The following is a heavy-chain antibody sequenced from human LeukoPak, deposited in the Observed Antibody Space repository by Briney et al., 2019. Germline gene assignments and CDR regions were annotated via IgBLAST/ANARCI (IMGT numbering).Heavy chain of an antibody. CDR2: INWNGGST. V-gene: IGHV3-20*04. CDR1: GFPFDDYG. J-gene: IGHJ4*02. Sequence: GGSLRLSCAASGFPFDDYGMNWVRQVPGKWLEWVSGINWNGGSTGYADSVKGRFTISRDNAKNSLYLQMNSLRAEDTAVYSCARNSANLIFHDSGYFDYWGQGTLVTVSS. D-gene: IGHD3-22*01. CDR3: ARNSANLIFHDSGYFDY.